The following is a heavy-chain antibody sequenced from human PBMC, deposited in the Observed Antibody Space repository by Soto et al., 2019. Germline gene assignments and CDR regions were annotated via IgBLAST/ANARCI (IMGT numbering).Heavy chain of an antibody. CDR3: TRGAWGYAFDV. V-gene: IGHV4-31*03. D-gene: IGHD3-16*01. J-gene: IGHJ3*01. CDR2: IRYSEST. CDR1: GDSISSGGYY. Sequence: QVQLQQSGPGLVKPSQTLSLTCTVSGDSISSGGYYWTWIRQHPGKGLEWIGYIRYSESTYYNPSLKSXXIXSXXTSKNQFSLRLSSVTAADTAVYFCTRGAWGYAFDVWGQGTMVTVSS.